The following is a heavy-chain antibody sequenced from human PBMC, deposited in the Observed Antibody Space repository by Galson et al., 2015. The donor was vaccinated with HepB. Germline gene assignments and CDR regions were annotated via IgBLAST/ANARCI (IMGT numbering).Heavy chain of an antibody. CDR1: GYTFTSYD. Sequence: SVKVSCKASGYTFTSYDVSWVRQAPGQGLAWMGWISGNNGDTNYAQKLRGRVTVTTDTSTSTAYMELRSLRSDDTAVYYCARGGGSSARGMDVWGQGTTVTVSS. CDR3: ARGGGSSARGMDV. J-gene: IGHJ6*02. V-gene: IGHV1-18*04. D-gene: IGHD1-26*01. CDR2: ISGNNGDT.